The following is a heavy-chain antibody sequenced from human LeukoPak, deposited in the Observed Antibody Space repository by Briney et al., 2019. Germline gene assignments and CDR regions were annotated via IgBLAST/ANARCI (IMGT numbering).Heavy chain of an antibody. Sequence: GGSLRLSSAASGFTFSDFNMNWVRQAPGKGLEGISYITTTSNAVYYADSVKGRFTISRDNAKNSLYLQMNSLGDEDTAVYYCARRVVGAMPFDYWGQGTLVTVSS. D-gene: IGHD1-26*01. CDR1: GFTFSDFN. CDR2: ITTTSNAV. V-gene: IGHV3-48*02. CDR3: ARRVVGAMPFDY. J-gene: IGHJ4*02.